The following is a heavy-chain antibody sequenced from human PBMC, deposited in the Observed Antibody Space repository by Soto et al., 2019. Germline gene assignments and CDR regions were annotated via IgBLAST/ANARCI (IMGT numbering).Heavy chain of an antibody. Sequence: TGGSLRLSCAASGFTFSSYIMNWVRQAPGKGLEWVSYISSSSITIYYADSVKGRFTISRDNAKNSLYLQMNSLRDEDTAVYYGASSATILTAKGPTYYYYGMDVWDQVSTFTLSS. CDR3: ASSATILTAKGPTYYYYGMDV. D-gene: IGHD3-9*01. CDR2: ISSSSITI. CDR1: GFTFSSYI. V-gene: IGHV3-48*02. J-gene: IGHJ6*02.